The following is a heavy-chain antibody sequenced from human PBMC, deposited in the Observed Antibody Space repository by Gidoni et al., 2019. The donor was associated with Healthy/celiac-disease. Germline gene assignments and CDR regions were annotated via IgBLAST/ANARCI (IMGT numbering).Heavy chain of an antibody. V-gene: IGHV3-66*01. CDR2: IYSGGST. CDR1: GFTVSSNY. J-gene: IGHJ6*02. Sequence: EVQLVESGGGLVQPGGSLRLSCAASGFTVSSNYMSWVRQAPGKGLEWVSVIYSGGSTYYADSVKGRFTISRDNSKNTLYLQMNSLRAEDTAVYYCARGNRGGVGELFFSMDVWGQGTTVTVSS. CDR3: ARGNRGGVGELFFSMDV. D-gene: IGHD3-10*01.